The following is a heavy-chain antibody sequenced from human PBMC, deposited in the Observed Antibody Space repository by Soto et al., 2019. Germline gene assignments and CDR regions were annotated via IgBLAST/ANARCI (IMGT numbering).Heavy chain of an antibody. J-gene: IGHJ6*03. Sequence: ASVKVSCKASGYTFTSYGISWVRQAPGQGLEWMGWISAYNGNTNYAQKLQGRVTMTTDTSTSTAYMELRSLRSDDTAVYYCARESLFCSGGSCYSNYYYYYYMDVWGKGTTVTVSS. CDR1: GYTFTSYG. V-gene: IGHV1-18*01. CDR2: ISAYNGNT. CDR3: ARESLFCSGGSCYSNYYYYYYMDV. D-gene: IGHD2-15*01.